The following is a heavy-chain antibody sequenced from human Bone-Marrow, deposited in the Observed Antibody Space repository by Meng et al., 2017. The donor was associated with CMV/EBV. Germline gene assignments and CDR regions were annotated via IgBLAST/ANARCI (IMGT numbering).Heavy chain of an antibody. CDR1: DGSMKWNTYY. CDR3: GRASGVFCSSANCYRGGTDV. CDR2: MYYSGST. D-gene: IGHD2-2*02. Sequence: ESLKISCTVSDGSMKWNTYYWGWIRQPPGKGLEWIGSMYYSGSTHYHPSLKRRVSIFVVSSKSHLPLNLRSVTAADTAVYYCGRASGVFCSSANCYRGGTDVWGQGTTVTVSS. V-gene: IGHV4-39*06. J-gene: IGHJ6*02.